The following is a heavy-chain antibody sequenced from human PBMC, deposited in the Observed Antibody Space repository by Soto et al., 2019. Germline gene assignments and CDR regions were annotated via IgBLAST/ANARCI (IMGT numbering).Heavy chain of an antibody. V-gene: IGHV4-61*08. J-gene: IGHJ6*02. Sequence: WETLSLAFTVSGCCISSGDYYWSCIRQPPGKGLEWIGYIYYSGSTNYNPSLKSRVTISVDTSKKQFSLKLSSVTAADTAVYYSARDLTGPLRYGMDVWAQRPTLTVSS. CDR3: ARDLTGPLRYGMDV. D-gene: IGHD2-15*01. CDR1: GCCISSGDYY. CDR2: IYYSGST.